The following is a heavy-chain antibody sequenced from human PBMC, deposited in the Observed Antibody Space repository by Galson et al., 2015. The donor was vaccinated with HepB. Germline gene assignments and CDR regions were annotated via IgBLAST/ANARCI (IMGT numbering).Heavy chain of an antibody. CDR2: TYYRSKWYN. V-gene: IGHV6-1*01. D-gene: IGHD3-22*01. J-gene: IGHJ4*02. CDR1: GDSVSSNSAA. Sequence: CAISGDSVSSNSAAWNWIRQSPSRGLEWLGRTYYRSKWYNDYAVSVKSRITINPDTSKNQFSLQLNSVTPEDTAVYYCARGGEYYYDSSGYYYHFFDYWGQGTLVTVSS. CDR3: ARGGEYYYDSSGYYYHFFDY.